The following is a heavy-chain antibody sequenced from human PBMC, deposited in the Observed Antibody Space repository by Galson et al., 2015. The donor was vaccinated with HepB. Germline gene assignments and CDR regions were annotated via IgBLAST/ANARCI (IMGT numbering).Heavy chain of an antibody. V-gene: IGHV4-39*01. CDR2: IYYSGST. D-gene: IGHD5-18*01. CDR3: ARHLVSRGYSYGYSSSFLWFDP. J-gene: IGHJ5*02. CDR1: GGSISSSSYY. Sequence: ETLSLTCTVSGGSISSSSYYWGWIRQPPGKGLEWIGSIYYSGSTYYNPSLKSQVTISVDTSKNQFSLNLSSVTAADTAVYYCARHLVSRGYSYGYSSSFLWFDPWGQGTLVTVS.